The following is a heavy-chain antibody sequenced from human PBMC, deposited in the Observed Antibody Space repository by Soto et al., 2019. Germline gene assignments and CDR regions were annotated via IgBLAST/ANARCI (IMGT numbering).Heavy chain of an antibody. CDR3: AKDYPYGSGSYYLYFDY. Sequence: EVQLVESGGGLVQPGGSLRLSCAASGFTFSSYAMSWVRQAPGKGLEWVSAISGSGGSTYYADSVKGRFTISRDNSKNTLYLQMNSLRAEDTAVYYCAKDYPYGSGSYYLYFDYWGQGTLVTVSS. V-gene: IGHV3-23*04. CDR2: ISGSGGST. CDR1: GFTFSSYA. J-gene: IGHJ4*02. D-gene: IGHD3-10*01.